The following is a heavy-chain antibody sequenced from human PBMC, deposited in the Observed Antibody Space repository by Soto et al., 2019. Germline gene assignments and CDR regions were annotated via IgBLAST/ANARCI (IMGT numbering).Heavy chain of an antibody. Sequence: QVQLVESGGGVVQPGRSLRLSCAASGFTFSSYGMHWVRQAPGKGLEWVAVIWYDGSNKYYADSVKGRFTISRDNSKNTLYLQMNSLRAEVTAVYYCARGLGVVVPAAINWFDPWGQGTLVTVSS. CDR2: IWYDGSNK. J-gene: IGHJ5*02. CDR3: ARGLGVVVPAAINWFDP. V-gene: IGHV3-33*01. D-gene: IGHD2-2*01. CDR1: GFTFSSYG.